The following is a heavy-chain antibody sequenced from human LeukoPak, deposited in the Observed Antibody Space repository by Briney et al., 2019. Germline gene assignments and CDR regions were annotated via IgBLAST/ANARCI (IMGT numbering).Heavy chain of an antibody. J-gene: IGHJ4*02. CDR2: IYYSGST. CDR3: ASLRGDGYNFSFDY. Sequence: SETLSLTCTVSGGSISSSSYDWGWIRQPPGKGLEWIGSIYYSGSTYYNPSLKSRVTISVDTSKNQFSLKLSSVTAADTAVYYCASLRGDGYNFSFDYWGQGTLVTVSS. CDR1: GGSISSSSYD. D-gene: IGHD5-24*01. V-gene: IGHV4-39*01.